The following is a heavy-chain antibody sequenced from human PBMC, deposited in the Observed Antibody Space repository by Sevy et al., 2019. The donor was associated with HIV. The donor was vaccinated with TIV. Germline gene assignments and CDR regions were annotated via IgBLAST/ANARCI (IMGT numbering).Heavy chain of an antibody. V-gene: IGHV4-61*02. CDR2: IYKSGGI. D-gene: IGHD3-16*01. CDR3: ARDAITRDYYRGMDV. Sequence: SETLSLTCTVSGDSIRSGNHWWSWIRQPAGKGLEWIGRIYKSGGINYNPVLSSRVTMSVDTSTNQFFLNMKSVTAADTAVYFCARDAITRDYYRGMDVWGQGTTVTVSS. CDR1: GDSIRSGNHW. J-gene: IGHJ6*02.